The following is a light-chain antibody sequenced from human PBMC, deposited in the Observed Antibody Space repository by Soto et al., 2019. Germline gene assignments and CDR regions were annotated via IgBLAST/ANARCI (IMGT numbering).Light chain of an antibody. CDR2: AAS. Sequence: DIQMTQSPSSLSASVGDRVTITCRASQSISSYLNWYQQKPGKAPKLLIYAASSLQSGVPSRFSGSGSGTDFTLTISSLQPEDFATYYCQQSYSTPWTTFDQGTKVEIK. J-gene: IGKJ1*01. V-gene: IGKV1-39*01. CDR1: QSISSY. CDR3: QQSYSTPWTT.